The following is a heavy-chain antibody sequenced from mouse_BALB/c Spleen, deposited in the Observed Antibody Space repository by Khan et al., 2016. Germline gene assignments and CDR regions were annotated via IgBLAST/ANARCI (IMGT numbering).Heavy chain of an antibody. CDR3: ARSNDWYFDV. Sequence: VQLMESGPDLVKPGASVKISCKASGYTFTDYNMHWVKQSHGQSLEWIGYIYPYNGGTGYNQKFKNKATLTVDNSSSTASTELRSLTSEDSAVXYCARSNDWYFDVWGAGTTVTVSS. J-gene: IGHJ1*01. V-gene: IGHV1S29*02. CDR1: GYTFTDYN. CDR2: IYPYNGGT.